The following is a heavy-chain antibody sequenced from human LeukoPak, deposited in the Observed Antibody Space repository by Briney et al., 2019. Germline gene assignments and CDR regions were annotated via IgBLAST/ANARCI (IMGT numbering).Heavy chain of an antibody. CDR2: IYYSGST. CDR1: GGSISSYY. Sequence: SETLSLTCSVSGGSISSYYWSWIRQPPGKGLEWIGYIYYSGSTNYNPSLKSQVSISVDTSKNQFSLKLSSVTAADTAVYYCARGAEYSSAWYRYYYYGMDVSGQGTTVTVSS. D-gene: IGHD6-19*01. J-gene: IGHJ6*02. CDR3: ARGAEYSSAWYRYYYYGMDV. V-gene: IGHV4-59*01.